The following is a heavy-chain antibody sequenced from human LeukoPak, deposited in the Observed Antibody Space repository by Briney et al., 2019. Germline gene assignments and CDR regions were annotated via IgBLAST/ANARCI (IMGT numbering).Heavy chain of an antibody. J-gene: IGHJ6*02. V-gene: IGHV1-69*04. D-gene: IGHD4-23*01. CDR2: IIPIFGIA. Sequence: ASVKVSCKASGGTFSSYAISWVRRAPGQGLEWMGRIIPIFGIANYAQKFQGRVTITAVKSTSTAYMELSSLRSEDTAVYYCARGTTVVEAYGMDVWGQGTTVTVSS. CDR3: ARGTTVVEAYGMDV. CDR1: GGTFSSYA.